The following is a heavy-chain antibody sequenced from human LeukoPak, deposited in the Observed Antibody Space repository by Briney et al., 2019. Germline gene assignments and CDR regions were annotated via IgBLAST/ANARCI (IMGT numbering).Heavy chain of an antibody. CDR1: GYSFTSYW. CDR2: IDPSDSYT. D-gene: IGHD3-10*01. J-gene: IGHJ5*02. V-gene: IGHV5-10-1*01. CDR3: AIMVRGVIYNWFDP. Sequence: GESLKISCKGSGYSFTSYWISWVRQMPGKGLEWMWRIDPSDSYTNYSPSFQGHVTISADKSISTAYLQWSSLKASDTAMYYCAIMVRGVIYNWFDPWGQGTLVTVSS.